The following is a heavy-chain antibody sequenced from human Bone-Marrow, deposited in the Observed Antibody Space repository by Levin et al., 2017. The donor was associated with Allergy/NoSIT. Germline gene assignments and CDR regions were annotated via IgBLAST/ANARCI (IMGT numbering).Heavy chain of an antibody. CDR3: ATLEFGSGTPSDNEDYKVDV. D-gene: IGHD3-10*01. V-gene: IGHV3-30*03. Sequence: PSQTLSLTCAASGFIFSSYGMHWVRQAPGKGLEWVAGILFDGSNAVYADSVKGRFTISRDNSRDTLSLQMNSLRPEHTAVYYCATLEFGSGTPSDNEDYKVDVWGQGTTVSVSS. CDR1: GFIFSSYG. CDR2: ILFDGSNA. J-gene: IGHJ6*02.